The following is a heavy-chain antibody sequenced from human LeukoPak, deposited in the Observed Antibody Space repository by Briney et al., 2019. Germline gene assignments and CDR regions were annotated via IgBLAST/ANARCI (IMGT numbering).Heavy chain of an antibody. D-gene: IGHD3-16*02. V-gene: IGHV5-51*01. Sequence: GESLKISCKGSGYSFTTYWIGWVRQMPGKGLEWIGIIYPGDSDTRYSPSFLGQVTISADKSISTAYLQWSSLKASDTAMYYCARLLSPNRYYFDYWGQGTLVTVSS. J-gene: IGHJ4*02. CDR1: GYSFTTYW. CDR3: ARLLSPNRYYFDY. CDR2: IYPGDSDT.